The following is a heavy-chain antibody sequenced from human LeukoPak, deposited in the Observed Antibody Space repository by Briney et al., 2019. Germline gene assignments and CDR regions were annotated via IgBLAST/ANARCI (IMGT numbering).Heavy chain of an antibody. CDR2: ISSSSSYI. CDR3: ARNVEMATIRWAAFDI. D-gene: IGHD5-24*01. CDR1: GFTFSSYS. J-gene: IGHJ3*02. Sequence: GGSLRLSCAASGFTFSSYSMNWVRRAPGKGLEWVSSISSSSSYIYYADSVKGRFTISRDNAKNSLYLQMNSLRAEDTAVYYCARNVEMATIRWAAFDIWGQGTMVTVSS. V-gene: IGHV3-21*01.